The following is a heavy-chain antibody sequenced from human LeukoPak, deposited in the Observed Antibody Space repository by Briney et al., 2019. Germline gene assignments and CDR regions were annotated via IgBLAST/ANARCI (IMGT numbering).Heavy chain of an antibody. Sequence: PGGSLRLSCAASGFTFSTYAMTWVRQAPGKGLEWVSAISGSGGSIYYADSVKGRLTISRDNSKNTLYLQMNSLRAEDTAVYYCAKEGEWLRGDPFDPWGQGTLVTVSS. D-gene: IGHD5-12*01. V-gene: IGHV3-23*01. CDR2: ISGSGGSI. CDR1: GFTFSTYA. J-gene: IGHJ5*02. CDR3: AKEGEWLRGDPFDP.